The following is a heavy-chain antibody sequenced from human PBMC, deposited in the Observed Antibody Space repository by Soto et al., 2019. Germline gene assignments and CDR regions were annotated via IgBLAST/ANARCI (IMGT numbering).Heavy chain of an antibody. Sequence: EVQVVESGGGLIQPGGSLRLSCEVSGFSVTANYMNWVRQAPGKVLEWVSVIYSGGSTYYIDSVKGRFSISRDISKNTLYLQMNSLRAEDTAVYYCHGYGYWGQGTLVTVSS. V-gene: IGHV3-53*01. CDR3: HGYGY. D-gene: IGHD5-12*01. CDR1: GFSVTANY. CDR2: IYSGGST. J-gene: IGHJ4*02.